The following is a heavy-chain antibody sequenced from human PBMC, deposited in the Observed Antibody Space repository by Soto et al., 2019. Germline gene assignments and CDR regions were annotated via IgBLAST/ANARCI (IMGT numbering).Heavy chain of an antibody. CDR3: ARLVDDYAFDY. CDR2: IYYSGST. V-gene: IGHV4-59*08. Sequence: PSETLSLTCTVSGGSISSYYWSWIRQPPGKGLEWIGYIYYSGSTNYNPSLKSRVTISVDTSKNQFSLKLSSVTAADTAVYYCARLVDDYAFDYWGQGTLVTVSS. D-gene: IGHD4-17*01. J-gene: IGHJ4*02. CDR1: GGSISSYY.